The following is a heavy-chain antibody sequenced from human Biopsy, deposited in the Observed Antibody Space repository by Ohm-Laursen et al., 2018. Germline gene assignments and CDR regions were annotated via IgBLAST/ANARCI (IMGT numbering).Heavy chain of an antibody. CDR3: ARNVRLQMTEHSGVISYSRYFAMDA. CDR2: VSATATSV. Sequence: LPLTCAASGFTFTDYDMSWVRHVPGQGLQWLALVSATATSVYYADSVRGRFFISRDNAENSVFLEMSNLRADDTALYYCARNVRLQMTEHSGVISYSRYFAMDAWGQGTTVTVSS. J-gene: IGHJ6*02. CDR1: GFTFTDYD. V-gene: IGHV3-11*01. D-gene: IGHD2-15*01.